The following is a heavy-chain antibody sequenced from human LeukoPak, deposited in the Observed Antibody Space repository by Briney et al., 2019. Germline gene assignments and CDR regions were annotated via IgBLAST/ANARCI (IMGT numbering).Heavy chain of an antibody. CDR2: IYYSGST. D-gene: IGHD6-13*01. V-gene: IGHV4-59*01. CDR3: ARDRAAAAVAFDI. J-gene: IGHJ3*02. Sequence: SETLSLTCTVSGGSISSYYWSWIRQPPGKGLEWIGYIYYSGSTNYNPSLKSRVTISVDTSKNQFSLKLSSVTAADTAVYYCARDRAAAAVAFDIWGQGTMVTVSS. CDR1: GGSISSYY.